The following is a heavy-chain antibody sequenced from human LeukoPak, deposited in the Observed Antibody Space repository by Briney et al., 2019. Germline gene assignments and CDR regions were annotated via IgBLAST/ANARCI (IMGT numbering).Heavy chain of an antibody. CDR3: VTCSSTSCNAGMDV. V-gene: IGHV4-4*02. CDR1: GGSISSSNW. D-gene: IGHD2-2*01. J-gene: IGHJ6*02. CDR2: IYHSGST. Sequence: PSGTLSLTCAVSGGSISSSNWWSWVRQPPGRGLEWIGEIYHSGSTNYNPSLKSRVTISVDKSKNQFSLKLSSVTAADTAVYYCVTCSSTSCNAGMDVWGQGTTVTVSS.